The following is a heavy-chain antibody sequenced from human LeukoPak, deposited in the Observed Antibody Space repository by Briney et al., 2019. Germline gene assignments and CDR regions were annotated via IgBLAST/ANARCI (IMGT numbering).Heavy chain of an antibody. J-gene: IGHJ4*02. V-gene: IGHV4-34*01. D-gene: IGHD3-22*01. CDR1: LGSFSGYY. Sequence: PSGTLSLTRAVYLGSFSGYYWRWIRQPPGKGVEWIGEIYLSGSTHYNPCLKSRVTISVDTFNNHFALKMNSVNAADKGVYYCEFGVQHCESSSYNCEGLDFWGQGTLVTVSS. CDR3: EFGVQHCESSSYNCEGLDF. CDR2: IYLSGST.